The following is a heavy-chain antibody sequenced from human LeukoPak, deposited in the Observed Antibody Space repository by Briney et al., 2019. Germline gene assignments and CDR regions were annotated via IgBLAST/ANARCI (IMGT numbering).Heavy chain of an antibody. J-gene: IGHJ6*02. Sequence: GGSLRLSCAASGFTFDDYAMYWVRQVPGKGLEWVAGISWNSGSIAYADSVKGRFTISRDNSKNTLYLQMNSLRAEDTAVYYCAKDTLSYLRPIVGATVAYYYGMDVWGQGTTVTVSS. CDR1: GFTFDDYA. CDR2: ISWNSGSI. V-gene: IGHV3-9*01. D-gene: IGHD1-26*01. CDR3: AKDTLSYLRPIVGATVAYYYGMDV.